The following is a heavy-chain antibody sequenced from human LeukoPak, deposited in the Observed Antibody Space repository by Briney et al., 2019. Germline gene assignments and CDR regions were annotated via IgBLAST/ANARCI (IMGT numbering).Heavy chain of an antibody. CDR2: IIGSAANT. CDR3: AKYTSGTSYRGLDQ. V-gene: IGHV3-23*01. CDR1: GFDFSSNA. Sequence: GGSLRLSCAASGFDFSSNAMSWVRQAPGKGLEWVSTIIGSAANTYYADSVKGRFTISRDDSKNTVYLQMNSLRAEDTAVYSCAKYTSGTSYRGLDQWGHGTLVTVSS. J-gene: IGHJ4*01. D-gene: IGHD3-10*01.